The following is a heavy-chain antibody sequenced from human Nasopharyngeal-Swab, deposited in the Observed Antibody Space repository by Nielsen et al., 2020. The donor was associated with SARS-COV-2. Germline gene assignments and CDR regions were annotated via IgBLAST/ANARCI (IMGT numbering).Heavy chain of an antibody. V-gene: IGHV5-10-1*01. D-gene: IGHD3-3*02. Sequence: VRQMPGKGLEWMGRIDPSDSYTNYSPSFQGHVTISADKSISTAYLQWSSLKASDTAMYYCARHGGIRENWFDPWGQGTLVTVSS. CDR3: ARHGGIRENWFDP. CDR2: IDPSDSYT. J-gene: IGHJ5*02.